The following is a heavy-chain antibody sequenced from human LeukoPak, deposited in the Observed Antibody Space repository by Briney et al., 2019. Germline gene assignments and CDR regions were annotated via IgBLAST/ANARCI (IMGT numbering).Heavy chain of an antibody. V-gene: IGHV3-30*03. Sequence: RPGGSLRLSCAASGFTFSSYGMHWVRQAPGKGLEWVAAISYDGSNKYYADSVKGRFTISRDNSKNTLYLQMNSLRAEDTAVYYCARWFGELLTVDYWGQGTLVTVSS. CDR3: ARWFGELLTVDY. J-gene: IGHJ4*02. D-gene: IGHD3-10*01. CDR2: ISYDGSNK. CDR1: GFTFSSYG.